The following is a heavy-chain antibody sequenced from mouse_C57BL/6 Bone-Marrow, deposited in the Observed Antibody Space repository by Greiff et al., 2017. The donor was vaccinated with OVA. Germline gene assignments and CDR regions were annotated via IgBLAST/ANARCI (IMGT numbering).Heavy chain of an antibody. CDR1: GFTFSDYY. V-gene: IGHV5-12*01. CDR3: ARHGRVAWYFDV. D-gene: IGHD1-1*01. Sequence: EVQLVESGGGLVQPGGSLKLSCAASGFTFSDYYMYWVRQTPEKRLEWVAYISNGGGSTYYPDTVKGRFTISRDNAKNTLYLHMSRLKSEDTAMYYCARHGRVAWYFDVWGTGTTVTVSS. CDR2: ISNGGGST. J-gene: IGHJ1*03.